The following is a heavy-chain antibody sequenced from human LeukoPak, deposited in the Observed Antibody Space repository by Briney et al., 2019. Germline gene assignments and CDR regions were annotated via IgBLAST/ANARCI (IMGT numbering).Heavy chain of an antibody. Sequence: GGSLRLSCAASGFTFDDYAMHWVRQAPGKGLEWVSGISWNSGSIGYADSVKGRFTISRDNAKNSLYLQMNSLRAEDTAVYYCARLGAMAHFDYWGQGTLVTVSS. CDR1: GFTFDDYA. CDR2: ISWNSGSI. J-gene: IGHJ4*02. CDR3: ARLGAMAHFDY. D-gene: IGHD1-26*01. V-gene: IGHV3-9*01.